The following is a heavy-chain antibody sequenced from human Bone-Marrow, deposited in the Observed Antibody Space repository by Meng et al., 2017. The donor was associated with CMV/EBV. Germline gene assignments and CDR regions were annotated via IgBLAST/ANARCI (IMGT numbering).Heavy chain of an antibody. Sequence: LRLSCTVSGGSISSGDYYWSWIRQPPGKGLEWIGYIYYSGSTYYNPSLKSRVTISAATSKNQFSLKLSSVTAADTAVYYCARDHAAYYGSGSYGMDVWGQGTTVTVSS. CDR1: GGSISSGDYY. V-gene: IGHV4-30-4*08. CDR3: ARDHAAYYGSGSYGMDV. D-gene: IGHD3-10*01. CDR2: IYYSGST. J-gene: IGHJ6*02.